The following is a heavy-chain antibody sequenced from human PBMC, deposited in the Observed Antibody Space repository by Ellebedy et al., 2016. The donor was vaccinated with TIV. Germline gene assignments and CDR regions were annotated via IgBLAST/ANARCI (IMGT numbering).Heavy chain of an antibody. Sequence: SLKISXEASGFSFSNYWMSWVRQAPGKGLEWVSGISWNSGSIGYADSVKGRFTISRDNAKNSLYLQMNSLRAEDTALYYCAKAPYCRGGRCYPPDYWGQGTLVTVSS. CDR2: ISWNSGSI. CDR3: AKAPYCRGGRCYPPDY. CDR1: GFSFSNYW. D-gene: IGHD2-15*01. V-gene: IGHV3-9*01. J-gene: IGHJ4*02.